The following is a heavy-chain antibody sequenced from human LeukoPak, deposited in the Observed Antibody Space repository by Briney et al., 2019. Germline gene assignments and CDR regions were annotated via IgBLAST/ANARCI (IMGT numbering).Heavy chain of an antibody. CDR1: GFTFSNYN. CDR3: ARDDTAVAGTELDY. Sequence: PGGSLRLSCAASGFTFSNYNMNWVRQAPGKGLEWVSYISSSSTNIYYTDSVRGRFTISRDNAKNSLYLQMNSLRAEDTAVYYCARDDTAVAGTELDYWGQGTLVTVSS. J-gene: IGHJ4*02. CDR2: ISSSSTNI. V-gene: IGHV3-21*01. D-gene: IGHD6-19*01.